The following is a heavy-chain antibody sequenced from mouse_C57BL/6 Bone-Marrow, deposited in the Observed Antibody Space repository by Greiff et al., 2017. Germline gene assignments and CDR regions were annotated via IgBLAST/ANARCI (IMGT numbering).Heavy chain of an antibody. D-gene: IGHD4-1*01. CDR1: GFNIKDDY. V-gene: IGHV14-4*01. CDR2: IDPENGDT. CDR3: TTLGGYYFDY. J-gene: IGHJ2*01. Sequence: VQLQQSGAELVRPGASVKLSCTASGFNIKDDYMHWVKQRPEQGLEWIGWIDPENGDTEYASKLQGKATITADTSSKTAYLQISSLTSEDTAVYYCTTLGGYYFDYWGQGATLTVSS.